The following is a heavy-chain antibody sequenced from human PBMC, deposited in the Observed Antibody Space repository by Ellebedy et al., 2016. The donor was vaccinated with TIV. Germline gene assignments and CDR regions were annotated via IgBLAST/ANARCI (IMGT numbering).Heavy chain of an antibody. V-gene: IGHV3-23*01. D-gene: IGHD3-22*01. CDR3: AKGRGGGSDSSAPRYYFDY. J-gene: IGHJ4*02. CDR1: GFTFSGYA. Sequence: PGGSLRLSCVASGFTFSGYAMSWVRQAPGKGLEWVSTISNTGSRTYYADSVEGRFIISRDNSKKTLYLQMNSLSAEDTAVYYCAKGRGGGSDSSAPRYYFDYWGLGTLVTVSS. CDR2: ISNTGSRT.